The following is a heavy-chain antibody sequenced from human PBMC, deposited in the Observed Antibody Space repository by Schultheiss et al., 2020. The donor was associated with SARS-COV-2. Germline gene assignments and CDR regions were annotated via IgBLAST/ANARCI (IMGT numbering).Heavy chain of an antibody. D-gene: IGHD3-10*01. V-gene: IGHV3-30*19. CDR1: GLTGSTGW. J-gene: IGHJ5*02. Sequence: GGSLRHSCVVDGLTGSTGWMTWVRQAPGKGLEWVAVISYDGSNKYYADSVKGRFTISRDNSKNTLYLQMNSLRAEDTAVYYCARDRGPLGWFDPWGQGTLVTVSS. CDR3: ARDRGPLGWFDP. CDR2: ISYDGSNK.